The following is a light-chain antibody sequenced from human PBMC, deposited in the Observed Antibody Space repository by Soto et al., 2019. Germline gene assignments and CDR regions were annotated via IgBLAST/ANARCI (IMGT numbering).Light chain of an antibody. CDR2: DTS. V-gene: IGKV3-15*01. CDR3: QQYDDWPLT. J-gene: IGKJ4*01. CDR1: QSVGSN. Sequence: EIVMTQSPATLSVSPGERVTLSCRASQSVGSNLAWYQQKPGQAPRVLIYDTSTRATVIPPRFSGSGSGTEFTLTLSSLQSEDFAIYYCQQYDDWPLTFGGGTKVEIK.